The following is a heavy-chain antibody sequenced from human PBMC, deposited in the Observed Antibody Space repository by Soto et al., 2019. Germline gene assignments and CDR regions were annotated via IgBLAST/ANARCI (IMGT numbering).Heavy chain of an antibody. D-gene: IGHD3-10*01. CDR2: IYYSGST. CDR1: GGSISSYY. J-gene: IGHJ5*02. V-gene: IGHV4-59*01. Sequence: SETLSLTCTVSGGSISSYYWSWIRQPPGKGLEWIGYIYYSGSTNYNPSLKSRVTISVDTSKNQFSLKLSSVTAADTAVYYCARARRGVYYYGSGSYVNWFDPWGQGTLVTVSS. CDR3: ARARRGVYYYGSGSYVNWFDP.